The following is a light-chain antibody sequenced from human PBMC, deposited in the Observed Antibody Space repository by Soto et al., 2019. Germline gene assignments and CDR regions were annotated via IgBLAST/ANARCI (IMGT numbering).Light chain of an antibody. V-gene: IGLV1-47*01. CDR3: AAWDDSLSGVV. J-gene: IGLJ2*01. CDR2: RDN. Sequence: QSVLTQPPSASGTPGQRVTISCSGSSSNIGSNYVHWYQHRPGTAPKLLIYRDNQRPSGVPARFDASKSGTSASLAISGLRSDDEADYYCAAWDDSLSGVVFGGGTKLTVL. CDR1: SSNIGSNY.